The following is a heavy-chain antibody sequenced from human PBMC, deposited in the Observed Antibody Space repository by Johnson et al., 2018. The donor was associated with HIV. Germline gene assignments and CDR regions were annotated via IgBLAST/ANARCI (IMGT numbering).Heavy chain of an antibody. V-gene: IGHV3-11*04. CDR1: GFTFSDYF. J-gene: IGHJ3*02. CDR2: IRGSGSSI. Sequence: VQLVESGGGLVKPGGSLRLSCAASGFTFSDYFMSWIRQAPGKGLECLSYIRGSGSSIYYADSVKGRFTISRDNAKNSLYLQMSSLRTEATAVYYCAKVHIPARWSAAFDIWGRGTLVTVSS. D-gene: IGHD6-6*01. CDR3: AKVHIPARWSAAFDI.